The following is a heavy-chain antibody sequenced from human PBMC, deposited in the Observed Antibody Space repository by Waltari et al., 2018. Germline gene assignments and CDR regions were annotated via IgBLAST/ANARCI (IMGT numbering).Heavy chain of an antibody. J-gene: IGHJ4*02. D-gene: IGHD3-10*01. V-gene: IGHV4-39*02. CDR1: GVSISTSTHY. CDR2: VYYNGHA. Sequence: QLQLQESGPRLVRSSETLSLTCTVSGVSISTSTHYWAWIRQTPGKGPEWIGSVYYNGHAYYNPSLESRVTMSVDTSKNHFSLDLESVSTPDTSIYFCARSFGGSGSYKFDYWGQGILVTVSS. CDR3: ARSFGGSGSYKFDY.